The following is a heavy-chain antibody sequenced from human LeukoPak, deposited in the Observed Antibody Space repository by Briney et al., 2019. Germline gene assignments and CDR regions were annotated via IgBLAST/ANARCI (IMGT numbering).Heavy chain of an antibody. Sequence: GGSLRLSCAASGFTFSSYAMTWVRRAPGKGLEWVSTIEVGGAITHYAASVKGRFTISGDTSKKILYLQMDSLRPEDTAVYYCAKPLGGSYLFDRWGQGTLVTVSS. CDR3: AKPLGGSYLFDR. V-gene: IGHV3-23*01. J-gene: IGHJ4*02. CDR1: GFTFSSYA. CDR2: IEVGGAIT. D-gene: IGHD1-26*01.